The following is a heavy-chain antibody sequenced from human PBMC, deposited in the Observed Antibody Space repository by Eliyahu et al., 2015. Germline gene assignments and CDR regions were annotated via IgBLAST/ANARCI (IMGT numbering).Heavy chain of an antibody. J-gene: IGHJ5*02. CDR3: ARGSWFDP. Sequence: QVQLQQWGAGLLKPSETLSLTCAVYGGSFSGYYWSWIRQPPGKGLEWIGEINHSGSTNYNPSLKSRVTISLDTSKNQFSLKLSSLTAADTAVYYCARGSWFDPWGQGTLVTVSS. CDR1: GGSFSGYY. CDR2: INHSGST. V-gene: IGHV4-34*01.